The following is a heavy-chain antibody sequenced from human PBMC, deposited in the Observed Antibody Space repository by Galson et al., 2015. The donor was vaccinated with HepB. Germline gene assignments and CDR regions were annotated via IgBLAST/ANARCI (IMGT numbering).Heavy chain of an antibody. CDR1: GFTFSNAW. J-gene: IGHJ4*02. Sequence: SLRLSCAASGFTFSNAWMNWVRQAPGKGLEWVGRIKSKTDGGTTDYAAPVKGRFTISRDDSKNTLYLRMNSLKTEDTAVYYCTTDLSYYGYGADYWGQGTLVTVSS. CDR3: TTDLSYYGYGADY. V-gene: IGHV3-15*07. CDR2: IKSKTDGGTT. D-gene: IGHD3-16*01.